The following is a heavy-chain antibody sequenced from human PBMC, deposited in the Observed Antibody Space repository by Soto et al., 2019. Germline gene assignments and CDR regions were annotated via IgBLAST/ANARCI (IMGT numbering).Heavy chain of an antibody. Sequence: EVQLLESGGGLVQPGGSLRLSCAASGFTFSTFDMTWVRQPPGKGLEWVSLIRGSSGSTYYADSVKGRFTISKDISKNTLYRQMNCLRAEDTARYFCVKGAWLDYWGQGNMVTVSS. CDR3: VKGAWLDY. V-gene: IGHV3-23*01. CDR1: GFTFSTFD. CDR2: IRGSSGST. J-gene: IGHJ4*02.